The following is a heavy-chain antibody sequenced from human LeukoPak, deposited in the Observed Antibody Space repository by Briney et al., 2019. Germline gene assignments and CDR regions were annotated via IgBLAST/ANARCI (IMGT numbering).Heavy chain of an antibody. J-gene: IGHJ4*02. D-gene: IGHD6-19*01. Sequence: PGGSPRLSCAASGFTFSSYAMSWVRQAPGKGLEWVSTISDSGGSTNYADSVEGRFTISRDNSKNTLYLQMNSLRAEDTAVYYCAKAGSGWYVFDYWGQGTLVTVSS. CDR3: AKAGSGWYVFDY. V-gene: IGHV3-23*01. CDR1: GFTFSSYA. CDR2: ISDSGGST.